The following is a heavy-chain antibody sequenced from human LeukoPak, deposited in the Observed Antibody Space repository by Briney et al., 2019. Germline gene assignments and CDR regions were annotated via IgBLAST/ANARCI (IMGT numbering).Heavy chain of an antibody. CDR1: GFTFSSYG. Sequence: PGGSLRLSCAASGFTFSSYGMHWVRQAPGKGLEWVANIKQDGSKKSYVDSVKDRFTISRDNAKNSLYLQMNSLRAEDTAIYYCTRVGYIDEGIDYWGQGTLVTVSS. CDR3: TRVGYIDEGIDY. J-gene: IGHJ4*02. V-gene: IGHV3-7*04. CDR2: IKQDGSKK. D-gene: IGHD5-24*01.